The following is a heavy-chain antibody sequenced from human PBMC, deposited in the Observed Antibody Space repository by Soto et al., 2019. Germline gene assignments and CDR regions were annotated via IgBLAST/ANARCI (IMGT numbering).Heavy chain of an antibody. Sequence: PSETLSLTCAVYGGSFSGYYWSWIRQPPGKGLEWIGEINHSGSTNYNPSLKSRVTISVDTSKNQFSLHLNSVTPEDTAVYYCVRENTLVRGALNTFDLWGQGTMVTVSS. CDR1: GGSFSGYY. CDR2: INHSGST. V-gene: IGHV4-34*01. D-gene: IGHD3-10*01. CDR3: VRENTLVRGALNTFDL. J-gene: IGHJ3*01.